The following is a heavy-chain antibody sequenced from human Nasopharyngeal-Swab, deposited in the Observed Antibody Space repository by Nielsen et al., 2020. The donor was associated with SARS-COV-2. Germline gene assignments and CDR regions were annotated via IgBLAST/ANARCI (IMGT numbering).Heavy chain of an antibody. CDR3: VRTGTGSLFDY. CDR2: ISNSGRSI. V-gene: IGHV3-48*03. J-gene: IGHJ4*02. CDR1: GFTFSSYD. Sequence: GESLKISCAASGFTFSSYDMSWVRQAPGEGLEWISFISNSGRSIHYADSVKGRFTIPRDNTKNSLDLQMGSLRAEDTAVYYCVRTGTGSLFDYWGQGARVTVSS. D-gene: IGHD1-26*01.